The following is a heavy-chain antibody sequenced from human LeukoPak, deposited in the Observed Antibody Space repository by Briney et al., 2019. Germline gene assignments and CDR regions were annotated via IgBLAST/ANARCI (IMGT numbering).Heavy chain of an antibody. CDR2: IGGSGGST. J-gene: IGHJ4*02. Sequence: GGSLRLSCAASGFTFNMYAMSWVRQAPGKGLEWVSTIGGSGGSTFYADSVKGRFTISRDNSKNTLYLQVNSLRAEDTALYYCAKENSGWAFDYWGQGALVTVSS. CDR1: GFTFNMYA. CDR3: AKENSGWAFDY. D-gene: IGHD6-19*01. V-gene: IGHV3-23*01.